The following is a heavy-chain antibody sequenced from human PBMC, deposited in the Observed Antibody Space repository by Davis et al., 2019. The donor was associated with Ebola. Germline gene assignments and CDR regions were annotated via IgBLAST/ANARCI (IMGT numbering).Heavy chain of an antibody. Sequence: SETLSLTCTVSGDSMSDYYYNWIRQPPGRGLEWIGNIYYSGTTNLNPSLKSRVTISGDTSKNQFSLKLTSVTAADTAMYYCARTPQYSNYGAYFDFWGQGALVTVSS. D-gene: IGHD4-11*01. CDR1: GDSMSDYY. CDR2: IYYSGTT. J-gene: IGHJ4*02. CDR3: ARTPQYSNYGAYFDF. V-gene: IGHV4-59*01.